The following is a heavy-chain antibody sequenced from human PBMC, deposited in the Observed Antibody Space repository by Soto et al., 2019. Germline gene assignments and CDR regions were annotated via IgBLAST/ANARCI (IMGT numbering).Heavy chain of an antibody. CDR2: IYSGGST. CDR3: ASSYYGSGNYRHYYYYYMDV. Sequence: PGGSLRLSCAASGFTVSSNYMSWVRQAPGKGLEWVSVIYSGGSTYYADSVKGRFTISRHNSKNTLYLQMNSLRAEDTAVYYCASSYYGSGNYRHYYYYYMDVWGKGTTVTVSS. D-gene: IGHD3-10*01. CDR1: GFTVSSNY. V-gene: IGHV3-53*04. J-gene: IGHJ6*03.